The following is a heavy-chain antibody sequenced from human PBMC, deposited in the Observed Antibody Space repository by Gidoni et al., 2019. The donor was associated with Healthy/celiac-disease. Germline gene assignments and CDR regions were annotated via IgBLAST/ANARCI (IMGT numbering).Heavy chain of an antibody. D-gene: IGHD3-22*01. CDR2: INHSGST. Sequence: GGPGMVKPFENLVLPCRCPGWFLSGYFWSWVRQPPGKGLEWIGEINHSGSTNYNPSLKSRVTISVDTSKNQFSLKLSSVTAADTAVYYCARRVNYYDSSGYFWWGQGTLVTVSS. CDR3: ARRVNYYDSSGYFW. J-gene: IGHJ4*02. V-gene: IGHV4-34*01. CDR1: GWFLSGYF.